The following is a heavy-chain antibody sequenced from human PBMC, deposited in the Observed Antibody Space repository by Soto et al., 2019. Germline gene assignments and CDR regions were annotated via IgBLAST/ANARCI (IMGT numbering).Heavy chain of an antibody. CDR3: AHKGPEDWPLDY. V-gene: IGHV1-8*01. CDR1: GYTFTSYD. D-gene: IGHD3-9*01. J-gene: IGHJ4*02. Sequence: QVQLVQSGAEVKKPGASVKVSCKASGYTFTSYDINWVRQATGQGLEWMGWMNPNSGNTGYAQKFQVRVTMTRDTSISTAYMELSSLRDEDTAVYYCAHKGPEDWPLDYWGQGTLVTVSS. CDR2: MNPNSGNT.